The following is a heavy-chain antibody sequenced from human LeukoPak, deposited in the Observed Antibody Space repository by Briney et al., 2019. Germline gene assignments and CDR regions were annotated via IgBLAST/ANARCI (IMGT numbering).Heavy chain of an antibody. Sequence: NPGGSLRLSCAASGFTFSSYSMNWVRQAPGKGLEWVSSISSSSSYIYYADSVKGRFTISRDNAKNSLYLQMNSLRAEDTAVYYCARATVSSGPQAGYWGQGTLVTVSS. D-gene: IGHD6-19*01. CDR2: ISSSSSYI. CDR1: GFTFSSYS. J-gene: IGHJ4*02. V-gene: IGHV3-21*01. CDR3: ARATVSSGPQAGY.